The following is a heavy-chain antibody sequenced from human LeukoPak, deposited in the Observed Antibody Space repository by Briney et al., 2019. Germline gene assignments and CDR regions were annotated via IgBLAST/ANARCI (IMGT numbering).Heavy chain of an antibody. CDR3: ARVLVRAFDI. CDR2: ITGSGGST. J-gene: IGHJ3*02. D-gene: IGHD3-9*01. V-gene: IGHV3-23*01. Sequence: GGSLRLSCAASGFTFSSYTMSWVRQAPGKGLEWVSVITGSGGSTNYADSVKGRFTISRDISKNTLYLQMNSLRAEDTAVYYCARVLVRAFDIWGQGTMVTVSS. CDR1: GFTFSSYT.